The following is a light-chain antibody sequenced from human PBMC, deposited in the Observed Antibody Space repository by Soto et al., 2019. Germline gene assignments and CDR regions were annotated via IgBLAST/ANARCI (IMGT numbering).Light chain of an antibody. CDR3: QQYGSSPLIT. V-gene: IGKV3-20*01. CDR1: QSVDIK. J-gene: IGKJ5*01. CDR2: GAS. Sequence: EIVLTQSPGTLSVSPGDRVTLSCRASQSVDIKLAWYQKRAGQAQRLLIYGASNRATGIPDRFSGSGSGTDFTLTISRLEPEDFAVYYCQQYGSSPLITFGQGTRLEI.